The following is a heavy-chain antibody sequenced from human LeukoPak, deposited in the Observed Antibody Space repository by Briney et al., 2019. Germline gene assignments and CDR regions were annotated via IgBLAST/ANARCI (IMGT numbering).Heavy chain of an antibody. D-gene: IGHD2-8*01. CDR3: AKDAWSMNGIYDPFDI. V-gene: IGHV3-23*01. J-gene: IGHJ3*02. Sequence: PGGSLRLFCAASGFTFSDYAMNWVRQAPGKGLEWVSCVGSADATYYTDSVKGRFSASRDNSKNTLSLQMNSLRLEDTAVYYCAKDAWSMNGIYDPFDIWGQGIMVTVSS. CDR2: VGSADAT. CDR1: GFTFSDYA.